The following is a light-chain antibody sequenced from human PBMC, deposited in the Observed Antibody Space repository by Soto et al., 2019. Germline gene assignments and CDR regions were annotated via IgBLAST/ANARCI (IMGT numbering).Light chain of an antibody. CDR1: QSVGTSY. CDR2: GTS. J-gene: IGKJ4*01. CDR3: QQYSLSPAT. V-gene: IGKV3-20*01. Sequence: EIVLTQSPGTLSLSPGESGTLTCWTSQSVGTSYLGWYQQKPGQAPRLLIYGTSSRATGVPDRFSGSGSGTEFSLTIYRLEPEDVAVYFCQQYSLSPATFGGGTKLEI.